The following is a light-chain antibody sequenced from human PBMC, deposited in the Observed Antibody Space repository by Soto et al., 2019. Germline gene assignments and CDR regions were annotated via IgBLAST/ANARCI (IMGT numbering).Light chain of an antibody. J-gene: IGKJ5*01. V-gene: IGKV3-15*01. CDR1: QSVSSN. CDR3: QQKHNHPST. CDR2: DAS. Sequence: EKVNSQGLPTLYVSPGESDTLSCRASQSVSSNLAWHHQKPGQAPRILMYDASTRATGISARFSGSGSGTEFTLTISSLQSKNLAVYDVQQKHNHPSTFGQGTR.